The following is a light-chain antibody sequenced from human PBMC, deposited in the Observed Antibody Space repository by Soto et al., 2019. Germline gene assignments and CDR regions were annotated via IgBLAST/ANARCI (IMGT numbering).Light chain of an antibody. CDR2: DTN. CDR1: TGAVTSGHY. Sequence: QAVVTQEPSLTVAPGGTVTLACGSSTGAVTSGHYPDWFQQKPGQAPRTLIYDTNNKHSWTPARFSGSLLGGKADLTLSGAQHEDEADYYCFLSYRASKVFGGGTKLTVL. CDR3: FLSYRASKV. V-gene: IGLV7-46*01. J-gene: IGLJ3*02.